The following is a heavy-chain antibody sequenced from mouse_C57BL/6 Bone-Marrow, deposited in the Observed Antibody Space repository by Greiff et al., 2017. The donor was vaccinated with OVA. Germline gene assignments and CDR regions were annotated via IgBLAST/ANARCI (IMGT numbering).Heavy chain of an antibody. V-gene: IGHV5-16*01. CDR1: GFTFSDYY. CDR3: ARGPPITTVVAPYFDY. CDR2: INYDGSST. Sequence: VMLVASEGGLVQPGSSMKLSCTASGFTFSDYYMAWVRQVPEKGLEWVANINYDGSSTYYLDSLKSRFIISRDNAKNILYLQMSSLKSEDTATYYCARGPPITTVVAPYFDYWGQGTTLTVSS. D-gene: IGHD1-1*01. J-gene: IGHJ2*01.